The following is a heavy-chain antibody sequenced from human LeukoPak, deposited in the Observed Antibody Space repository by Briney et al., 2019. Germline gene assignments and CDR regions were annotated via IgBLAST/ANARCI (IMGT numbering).Heavy chain of an antibody. J-gene: IGHJ2*01. CDR1: GFTFSSYG. CDR2: ISYDGSNK. V-gene: IGHV3-30*03. CDR3: VRNRDWYFDL. Sequence: GGSLRLSCAASGFTFSSYGMHWVRQAPGKGLEWVAVISYDGSNKYYADSVKGRFTISRDNSKNTLYLQMTSLRAEDTAVYYCVRNRDWYFDLWGRGTLVTVSS. D-gene: IGHD3-10*01.